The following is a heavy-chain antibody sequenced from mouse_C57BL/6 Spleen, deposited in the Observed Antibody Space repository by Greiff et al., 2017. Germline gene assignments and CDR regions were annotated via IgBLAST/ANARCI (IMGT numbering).Heavy chain of an antibody. CDR1: GYTFTSYW. D-gene: IGHD3-1*01. CDR3: ARLARDYAMDY. Sequence: QVQLQQPGAELVRPGSSVKLSCKASGYTFTSYWMDWVKQRPGQGLEWIGNIYPSDSETHYNQKFKDKATLPVDKSSSTAYMQLSSLTSEDSAVYYVARLARDYAMDYWGQGTSVTVSS. J-gene: IGHJ4*01. V-gene: IGHV1-61*01. CDR2: IYPSDSET.